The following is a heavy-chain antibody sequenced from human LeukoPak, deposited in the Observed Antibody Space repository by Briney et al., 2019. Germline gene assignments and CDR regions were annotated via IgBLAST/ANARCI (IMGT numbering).Heavy chain of an antibody. CDR3: AREPEEMATISPFDY. CDR1: GFTFSSYE. V-gene: IGHV3-48*03. Sequence: GGSLRLSCAASGFTFSSYEMNWVRQAPGKGLEWVSYISSSGSTIYYADSVKGRFTISRDNSKNTLYLQMNSLRAEDTAVYYCAREPEEMATISPFDYWGQGTLVTVSS. J-gene: IGHJ4*02. D-gene: IGHD5-24*01. CDR2: ISSSGSTI.